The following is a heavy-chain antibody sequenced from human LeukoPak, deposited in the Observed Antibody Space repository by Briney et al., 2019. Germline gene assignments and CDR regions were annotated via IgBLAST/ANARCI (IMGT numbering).Heavy chain of an antibody. CDR1: GFTFSSHL. D-gene: IGHD6-6*01. V-gene: IGHV3-74*01. CDR2: ISSDGTYT. J-gene: IGHJ2*01. CDR3: AKYPSSSIWYFDL. Sequence: GGSLRLSCAASGFTFSSHLMHWVRQAPGKGLVWVSRISSDGTYTNYADSVRGRFTISRDNAKNTLYLQMNSLRAEDTAVYSCAKYPSSSIWYFDLWGRGTLVTVSS.